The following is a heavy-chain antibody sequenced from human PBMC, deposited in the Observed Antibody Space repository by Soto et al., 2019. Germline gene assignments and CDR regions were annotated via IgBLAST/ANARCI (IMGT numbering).Heavy chain of an antibody. CDR2: INHSGST. V-gene: IGHV4-34*01. Sequence: QVQLQQWGAGLLKPSETLSLTCDVYGGSFSGYYWTWIRQPPGTGLEWIGEINHSGSTNYNPSHKSRVTISVDTSKNRFSLKLTSVTAADTAVYDCARDKITGLFDYGGQGTLVTVSS. J-gene: IGHJ4*02. D-gene: IGHD2-8*02. CDR3: ARDKITGLFDY. CDR1: GGSFSGYY.